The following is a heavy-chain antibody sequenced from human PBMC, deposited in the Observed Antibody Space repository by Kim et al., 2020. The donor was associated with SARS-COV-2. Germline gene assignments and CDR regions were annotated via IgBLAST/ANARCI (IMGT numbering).Heavy chain of an antibody. CDR3: ARQSAGSSSWWDFDY. Sequence: SETLSLTCTVSGGSISSSSYYWGWIRQPPGKGLEWIGSIYYSGSTYYNPSLKSRVTISVDTSKNQFSLKLSSVTAADTAVYYCARQSAGSSSWWDFDYWGQGTLVTVSS. J-gene: IGHJ4*02. D-gene: IGHD6-6*01. V-gene: IGHV4-39*01. CDR1: GGSISSSSYY. CDR2: IYYSGST.